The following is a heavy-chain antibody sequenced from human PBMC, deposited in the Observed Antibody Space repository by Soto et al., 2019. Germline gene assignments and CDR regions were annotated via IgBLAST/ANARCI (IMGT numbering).Heavy chain of an antibody. D-gene: IGHD3-10*01. CDR2: ISYDGSNK. Sequence: GGSLRLSCAASGFTFSRYGMHWVRQAPGKGLEWVAVISYDGSNKYYADSVKGRFTISRDNSKNTLYLQMNSLRAEDTAVYYCAKDRSGGSWDYWGQGTLVTVSS. CDR3: AKDRSGGSWDY. J-gene: IGHJ4*02. CDR1: GFTFSRYG. V-gene: IGHV3-30*18.